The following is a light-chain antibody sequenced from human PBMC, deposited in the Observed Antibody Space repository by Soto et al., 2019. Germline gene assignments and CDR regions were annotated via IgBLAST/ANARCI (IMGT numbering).Light chain of an antibody. Sequence: EIVMTQSPATLSESPGERATLSCRASQSVSSNLAWYQQKPGQVPRLLIYGASTRATGIPARFSGGGSGTVFPLTISSLQSEDLAVYYCQQYKNWPYTFGPGTKLEIK. J-gene: IGKJ2*01. V-gene: IGKV3-15*01. CDR2: GAS. CDR3: QQYKNWPYT. CDR1: QSVSSN.